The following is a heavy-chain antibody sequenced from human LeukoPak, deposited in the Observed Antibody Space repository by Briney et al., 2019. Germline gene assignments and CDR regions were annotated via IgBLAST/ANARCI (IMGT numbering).Heavy chain of an antibody. J-gene: IGHJ2*01. V-gene: IGHV3-64*01. CDR2: ISNNGDKT. CDR3: ARVRDWYFDL. Sequence: PGGSLRLSCAASGFTFATYAIHWVRQAPGKRLEFVSAISNNGDKTYYANSVKGRFTISRDNSKNTLYLQMGSLRAEDMAVYYCARVRDWYFDLWGRGTLVTVSS. CDR1: GFTFATYA.